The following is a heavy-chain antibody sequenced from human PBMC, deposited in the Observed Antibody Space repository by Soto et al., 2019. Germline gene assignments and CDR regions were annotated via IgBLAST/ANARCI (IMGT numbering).Heavy chain of an antibody. CDR2: IYYSGST. V-gene: IGHV4-59*01. J-gene: IGHJ4*02. Sequence: PSETLSLTCTVSGGSISSYYWNWIRQPPGKGLEWIGYIYYSGSTNYNPSLKSRVTISVDTSKNQFSLKLSSVTAADTAVYYCAKFFDYGDYRIDFWGQGTLVTVSS. CDR1: GGSISSYY. D-gene: IGHD4-17*01. CDR3: AKFFDYGDYRIDF.